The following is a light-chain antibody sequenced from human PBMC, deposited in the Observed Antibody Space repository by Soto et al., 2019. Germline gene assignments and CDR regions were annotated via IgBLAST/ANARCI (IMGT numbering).Light chain of an antibody. V-gene: IGKV1-39*01. CDR1: QSISSY. Sequence: DIQMTQSASSLSASVGDRVTITGRASQSISSYLNWYQQKPGKAPKLLIYAASSLQSGVPSRFSGSGSGTDFTLTISSLQPEDFATYYCQQSYSTPFLTFGGGTKVDIK. CDR2: AAS. J-gene: IGKJ4*01. CDR3: QQSYSTPFLT.